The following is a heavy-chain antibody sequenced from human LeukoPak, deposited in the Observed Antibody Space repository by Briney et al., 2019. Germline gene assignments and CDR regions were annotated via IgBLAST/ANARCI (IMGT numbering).Heavy chain of an antibody. Sequence: SETLSLTCTASGGSISSGSYYWSWIRQPAGKGLEWIGRIYTSGSTNYNPSLKSRVTISVDTSKNQFSLKLSSVTAADTAVYYCARGPEYYYGSGIEPWFDPWGQGTLVTVSS. CDR1: GGSISSGSYY. D-gene: IGHD3-10*01. J-gene: IGHJ5*02. CDR3: ARGPEYYYGSGIEPWFDP. CDR2: IYTSGST. V-gene: IGHV4-61*02.